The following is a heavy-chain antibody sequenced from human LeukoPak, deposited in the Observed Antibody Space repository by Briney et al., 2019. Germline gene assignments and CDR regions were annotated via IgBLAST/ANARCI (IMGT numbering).Heavy chain of an antibody. CDR1: GFTFSSYA. V-gene: IGHV3-30-3*01. CDR2: ISYDGSNK. Sequence: GGSLRLSCAASGFTFSSYAMHWVRQAPGKGLEWVAVISYDGSNKYYADSVKGRFTISRDNSKNTLYLQMNSLRAEDTAVYYCARDPVAAAGYYYYYMDVWGKGTTVTVSS. J-gene: IGHJ6*03. D-gene: IGHD6-13*01. CDR3: ARDPVAAAGYYYYYMDV.